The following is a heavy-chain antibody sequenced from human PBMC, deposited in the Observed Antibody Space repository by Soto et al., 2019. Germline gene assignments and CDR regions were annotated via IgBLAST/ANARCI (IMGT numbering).Heavy chain of an antibody. Sequence: SETLSLTCTVSGGSVSSGSYYWTWIRQPPGKGLEWLGYISYSGTTNYNPPLKSRITISVDTSGNQFSLKLSSVTAADTAVYYCAIRKGRYYGMDVWGQGTTVTVSS. CDR3: AIRKGRYYGMDV. V-gene: IGHV4-61*01. CDR1: GGSVSSGSYY. J-gene: IGHJ6*02. CDR2: ISYSGTT.